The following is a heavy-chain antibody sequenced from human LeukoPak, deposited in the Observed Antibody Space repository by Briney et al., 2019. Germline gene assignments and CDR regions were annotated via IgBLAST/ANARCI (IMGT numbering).Heavy chain of an antibody. CDR3: AKNRGGSYYSGSDY. CDR2: ISSDGINK. Sequence: PGGSLRLSCAASGFASSSYGMHWVRQAPGKGLEWLAVISSDGINKYYADSVKGRFTISRDNSKNTLYLQMNSLRAEDTAVYYCAKNRGGSYYSGSDYWGQGTLVTVSS. V-gene: IGHV3-30*12. J-gene: IGHJ4*02. D-gene: IGHD1-26*01. CDR1: GFASSSYG.